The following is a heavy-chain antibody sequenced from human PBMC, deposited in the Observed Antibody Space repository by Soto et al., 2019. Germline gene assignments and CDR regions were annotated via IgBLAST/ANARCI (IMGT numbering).Heavy chain of an antibody. Sequence: KPSETLSLTCSVSGASISSRDYYWGWIRQTPGKGLEWIGNIDYNGVTYYNPSLKSRVTVSKDTSKNQFSLKVASVTAADTAIYCCGRVMIGTSRHTDSDYWGQGTQVTVSS. CDR2: IDYNGVT. CDR1: GASISSRDYY. D-gene: IGHD2-2*01. V-gene: IGHV4-39*01. CDR3: GRVMIGTSRHTDSDY. J-gene: IGHJ4*02.